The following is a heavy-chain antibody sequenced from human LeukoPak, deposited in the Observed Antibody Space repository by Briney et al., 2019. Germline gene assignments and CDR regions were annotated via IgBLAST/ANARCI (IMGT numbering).Heavy chain of an antibody. V-gene: IGHV4-31*03. CDR3: ASIAYCGGDCSHLIDY. Sequence: PSETLSLTCTVSGGSISSGGYYWSWIRQHPGKGLEWIGYIYYSGSTYYNPSLKSRVTISVDTSKNQFSLKLSSVTAADTAVYYCASIAYCGGDCSHLIDYWGQGTPVTVSS. CDR1: GGSISSGGYY. CDR2: IYYSGST. D-gene: IGHD2-21*02. J-gene: IGHJ4*02.